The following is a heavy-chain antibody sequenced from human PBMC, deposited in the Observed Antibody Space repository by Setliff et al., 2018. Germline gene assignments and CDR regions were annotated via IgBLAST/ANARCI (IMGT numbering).Heavy chain of an antibody. V-gene: IGHV3-23*03. CDR2: IFGGDSST. CDR3: AKAASPLFGILGVEYHFDS. J-gene: IGHJ4*02. Sequence: GSLRLSCTASGFTFSSYAVSWVCQAPGKGLEWVSTIFGGDSSTYYADSVRGRFTISRDNSRSTLYLQMNSLRAEDTAIYYCAKAASPLFGILGVEYHFDSWGQGKLVTVS. D-gene: IGHD3-3*01. CDR1: GFTFSSYA.